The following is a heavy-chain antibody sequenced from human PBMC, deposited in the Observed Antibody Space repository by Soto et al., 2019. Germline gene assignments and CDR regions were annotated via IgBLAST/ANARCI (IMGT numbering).Heavy chain of an antibody. CDR3: ARAQQQLAPGSSIFDY. CDR2: IYYSGST. J-gene: IGHJ4*02. Sequence: QVQLQESGPGLVKPSQTLSLTCTVSGGSISSGGYYWSWIRQHPGKGLEWIGYIYYSGSTYYNPCLKSRVTISVDTAKNQFSLKLSSVTAADTAVYYCARAQQQLAPGSSIFDYWGQGTLVTVSS. V-gene: IGHV4-31*03. CDR1: GGSISSGGYY. D-gene: IGHD6-13*01.